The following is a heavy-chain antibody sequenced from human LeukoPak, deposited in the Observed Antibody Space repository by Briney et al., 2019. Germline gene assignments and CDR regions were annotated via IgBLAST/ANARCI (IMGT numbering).Heavy chain of an antibody. Sequence: PGGSLRLSCAASGFTFSSYWMSWVRQAPGMGLEWVANIKQDGSEKYYVDSVKGRFTISRDNAKNSLYLQMNSLRAEDTAVYYCARDPLAAGSGSYNWGQGTLVTVSS. V-gene: IGHV3-7*01. CDR1: GFTFSSYW. CDR3: ARDPLAAGSGSYN. J-gene: IGHJ4*02. CDR2: IKQDGSEK. D-gene: IGHD3-10*01.